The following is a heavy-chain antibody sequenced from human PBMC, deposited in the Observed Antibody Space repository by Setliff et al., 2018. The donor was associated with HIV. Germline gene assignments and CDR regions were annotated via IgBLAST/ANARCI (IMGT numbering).Heavy chain of an antibody. CDR2: ISADTGNT. Sequence: ASVKVSCKASGYRFSGYGISWVRQAPGQGLERMGWISADTGNTNFAQKFQGRVTLTTGTSTNTAYMELRSLRADDTAVYFCVRDLYDYWGQGTLVTVSS. CDR3: VRDLYDY. V-gene: IGHV1-18*01. J-gene: IGHJ4*02. CDR1: GYRFSGYG. D-gene: IGHD2-2*02.